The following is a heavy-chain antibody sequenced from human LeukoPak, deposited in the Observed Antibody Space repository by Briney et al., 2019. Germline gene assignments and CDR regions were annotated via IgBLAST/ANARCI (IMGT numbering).Heavy chain of an antibody. J-gene: IGHJ4*02. D-gene: IGHD5-24*01. Sequence: GASVKVSCKPSGYTFTSYYMHWVRQAPGQGLEWMGIINPSGGSTSYAQKFQGRVTMTRDTSTSTVYMELSSLRSEDTAVYYCARGARDGYNLYYFDYWGQGTLVTVSS. V-gene: IGHV1-46*01. CDR3: ARGARDGYNLYYFDY. CDR2: INPSGGST. CDR1: GYTFTSYY.